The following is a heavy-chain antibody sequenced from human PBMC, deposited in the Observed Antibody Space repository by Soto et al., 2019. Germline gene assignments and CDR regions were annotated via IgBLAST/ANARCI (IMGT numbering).Heavy chain of an antibody. D-gene: IGHD1-1*01. CDR2: INSAGSST. J-gene: IGHJ4*02. CDR1: GLTFSSYW. Sequence: EVQLVESGGGLVQPGGSLRLSCAASGLTFSSYWMHWVRQAPGKGLVWVSRINSAGSSTSYADSVKGRFTISRDNAKNTLYLQMTSLRAEATPVYDCPLSHKGTTDYWGQGTLVTVCS. CDR3: PLSHKGTTDY. V-gene: IGHV3-74*01.